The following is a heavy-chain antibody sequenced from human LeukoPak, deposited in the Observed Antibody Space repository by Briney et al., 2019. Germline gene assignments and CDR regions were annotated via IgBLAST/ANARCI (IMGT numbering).Heavy chain of an antibody. V-gene: IGHV4-34*01. CDR2: INHSGST. J-gene: IGHJ4*02. CDR1: GGSFSGYY. Sequence: SETLSLTCAVYGGSFSGYYWSWIRQPPGKGLEWIGEINHSGSTNYNPSVKSRVTISVDTSKNQFSLKLSSVTAADTAVYYCATIPDYWGQGTLVTVSS. D-gene: IGHD2-2*02. CDR3: ATIPDY.